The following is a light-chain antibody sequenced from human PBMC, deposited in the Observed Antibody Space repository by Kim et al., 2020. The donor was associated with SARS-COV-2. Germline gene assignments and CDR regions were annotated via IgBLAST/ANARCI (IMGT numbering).Light chain of an antibody. CDR2: GKN. V-gene: IGLV3-19*01. CDR3: NSRDSSGNHWV. CDR1: SRKSYY. J-gene: IGLJ3*02. Sequence: AVGQTVRSTCQGDSRKSYYASWYQQKPGQAPVLVIYGKNNRPSGIPDRFSGSSSGNTASLTITGAQAEDEADYYCNSRDSSGNHWVFGGGTQLTVL.